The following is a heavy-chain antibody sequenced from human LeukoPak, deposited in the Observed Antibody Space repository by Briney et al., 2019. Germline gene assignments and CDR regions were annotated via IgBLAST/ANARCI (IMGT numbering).Heavy chain of an antibody. CDR2: IYYSGST. J-gene: IGHJ4*02. CDR1: GGPISSYY. CDR3: ARTMTTVYEYYFDY. V-gene: IGHV4-59*01. D-gene: IGHD4-17*01. Sequence: PSETLSLTCTVSGGPISSYYWSWIRQPPGKGLEWIGYIYYSGSTNYNPSLKSRVTISVDTSKNQFSLKLSSVTAADTAVYYCARTMTTVYEYYFDYWGQGTLVTVSS.